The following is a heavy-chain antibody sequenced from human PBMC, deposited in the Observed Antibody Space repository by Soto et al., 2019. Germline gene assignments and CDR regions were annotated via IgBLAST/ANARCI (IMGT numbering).Heavy chain of an antibody. V-gene: IGHV1-69*12. CDR2: IIPIFGTA. D-gene: IGHD3-3*01. J-gene: IGHJ6*02. CDR1: GGTFSSYA. CDR3: ARGPRFLEWLPNGYYGMDV. Sequence: QVQLVQSGAEVKKPGSSVKVSCKASGGTFSSYAISWVRQAPGQGLEWMGGIIPIFGTANYAQKFQGRVTITADESTSTAYMELSSLRSEDTAVYYCARGPRFLEWLPNGYYGMDVWGQGTTVTVSS.